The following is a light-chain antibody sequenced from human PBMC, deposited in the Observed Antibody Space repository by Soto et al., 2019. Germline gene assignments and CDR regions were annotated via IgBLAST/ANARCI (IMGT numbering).Light chain of an antibody. Sequence: QSVLTQPPSASGTPGQRVIMSCSGSNSNIRRNTVNWYQQLPGTAPKLLIYSNIQRPSGVPDRFSGSKSGTSASLAISGLQSEDEADYYCAARDDSLNGVVFGGGTKLTVL. V-gene: IGLV1-44*01. CDR2: SNI. CDR3: AARDDSLNGVV. J-gene: IGLJ2*01. CDR1: NSNIRRNT.